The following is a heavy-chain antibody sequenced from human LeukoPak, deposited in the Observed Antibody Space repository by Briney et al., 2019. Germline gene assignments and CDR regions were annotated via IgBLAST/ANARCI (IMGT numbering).Heavy chain of an antibody. CDR1: GIIFSTSD. CDR2: INSDGSST. J-gene: IGHJ5*02. Sequence: GGSQRLSCAASGIIFSTSDMHWVRQAPGKGLVWVSRINSDGSSTSYADSVKGRFTISRDNAKNTLYLQMNSLRAEDTAVYYCARERRWGSGYYTKYNWLDPWGQGTLVTVSS. V-gene: IGHV3-74*01. CDR3: ARERRWGSGYYTKYNWLDP. D-gene: IGHD3-3*01.